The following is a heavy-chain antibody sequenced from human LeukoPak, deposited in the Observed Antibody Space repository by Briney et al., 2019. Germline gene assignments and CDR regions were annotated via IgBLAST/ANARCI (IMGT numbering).Heavy chain of an antibody. J-gene: IGHJ4*02. Sequence: GGSLRLSRSASGFTFSSYAMHWVRQAPGKGLEYVSAISSNGGSTYYADSVKGRFTISRDNSKNTLYLQMNSLRAEDTAVYYCAKDYYDSSGYWWGGWPFDYWGQGTLVTVSS. CDR3: AKDYYDSSGYWWGGWPFDY. D-gene: IGHD3-22*01. CDR1: GFTFSSYA. V-gene: IGHV3-64*04. CDR2: ISSNGGST.